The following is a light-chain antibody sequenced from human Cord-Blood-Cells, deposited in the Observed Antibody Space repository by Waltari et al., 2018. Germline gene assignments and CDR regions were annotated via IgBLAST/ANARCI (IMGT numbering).Light chain of an antibody. J-gene: IGKJ2*03. CDR3: QQSYSTPYS. CDR1: QSISSY. Sequence: DIQMTQSPSPLSASVGDRVTITCQASQSISSYLNWYQQKPGKAPKLLIYAASSLQSGVPSRFSGSGSGTDFTLTISSLQPEDFATYYCQQSYSTPYSFGQGTKLEIK. V-gene: IGKV1-39*01. CDR2: AAS.